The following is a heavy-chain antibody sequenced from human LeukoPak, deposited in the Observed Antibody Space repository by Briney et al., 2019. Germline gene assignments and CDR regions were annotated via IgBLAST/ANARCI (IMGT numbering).Heavy chain of an antibody. D-gene: IGHD5-12*01. CDR1: GGSISTYY. CDR2: IHYSGST. V-gene: IGHV4-59*01. CDR3: ARTTEGYAGGPGYSYYYYMDV. J-gene: IGHJ6*03. Sequence: SETLSLTCTVSGGSISTYYWSWIRQPPGKGLEWIGYIHYSGSTHYNPSLKSRVTISVDTSKNQVSLKLRSVTAADTAVYYCARTTEGYAGGPGYSYYYYMDVWGKGTTVTISS.